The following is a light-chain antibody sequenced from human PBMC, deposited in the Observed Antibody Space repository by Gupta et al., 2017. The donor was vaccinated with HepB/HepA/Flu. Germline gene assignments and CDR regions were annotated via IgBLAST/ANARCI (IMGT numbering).Light chain of an antibody. Sequence: QSALTQPASVSGSPGQSITISCTGTSSDVGIYNLVSWYQHYPGKAPKLMIYEVTMRPSGVSNRFSGSKSGNTASLTISGLQAEDEADYYCCSHAGSYIYVFGTGTKVTVL. J-gene: IGLJ1*01. V-gene: IGLV2-23*02. CDR2: EVT. CDR3: CSHAGSYIYV. CDR1: SSDVGIYNL.